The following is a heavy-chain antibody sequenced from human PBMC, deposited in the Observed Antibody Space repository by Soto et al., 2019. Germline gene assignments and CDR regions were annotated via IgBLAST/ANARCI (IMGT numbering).Heavy chain of an antibody. Sequence: GGSLRLSCAASGFTFSSYGMHWVRQAPGKGLEWVAVIWYDGSNKYYADSVKGRFTISRDNSKNTLYLQMNSLRAEDTAVYYCARTMLYRYYFDYWGQGTLVTVSS. D-gene: IGHD2-8*01. CDR3: ARTMLYRYYFDY. J-gene: IGHJ4*02. CDR2: IWYDGSNK. CDR1: GFTFSSYG. V-gene: IGHV3-33*01.